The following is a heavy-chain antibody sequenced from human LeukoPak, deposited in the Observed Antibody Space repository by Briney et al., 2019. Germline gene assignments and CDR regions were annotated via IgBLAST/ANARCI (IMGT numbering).Heavy chain of an antibody. Sequence: GGSLRLSCAASGFTFSSYAMSWVRQAPGKGLEWVSAISGSGGSAYYADSVKGRFTISRDNSKNTLYLQMNSLRAEDTAVYYCAKHGGYSSGYGMDVWGQGTTVTVSS. D-gene: IGHD6-19*01. J-gene: IGHJ6*02. CDR1: GFTFSSYA. V-gene: IGHV3-23*01. CDR3: AKHGGYSSGYGMDV. CDR2: ISGSGGSA.